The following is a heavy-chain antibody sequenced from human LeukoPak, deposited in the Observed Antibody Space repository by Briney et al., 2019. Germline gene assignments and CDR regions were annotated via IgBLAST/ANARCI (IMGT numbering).Heavy chain of an antibody. CDR2: IIPIFGTA. CDR1: GGTFSSYA. Sequence: ASVKVSCKASGGTFSSYAISWVRQAPGQGLEWMGGIIPIFGTANYAQKFQGRVTITADESTSTAYMERSSLRSEDTAVYYCARTTNYYDSSGYFPFDYWGQGTLVTVSS. J-gene: IGHJ4*02. CDR3: ARTTNYYDSSGYFPFDY. V-gene: IGHV1-69*13. D-gene: IGHD3-22*01.